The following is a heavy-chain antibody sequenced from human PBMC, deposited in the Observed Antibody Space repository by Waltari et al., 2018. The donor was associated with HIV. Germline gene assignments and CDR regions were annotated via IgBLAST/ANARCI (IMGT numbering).Heavy chain of an antibody. CDR2: IWYDGSNK. CDR1: GLPFSTYC. V-gene: IGHV3-33*01. CDR3: ARDLTGEDACDI. D-gene: IGHD7-27*01. Sequence: QVQLVESGGGVVQPGRSLRLSCAASGLPFSTYCMHWVRPAPGKGLEWVAVIWYDGSNKYYADSVKGRFTISRDNSKNTLYLQMNSLRAEDTAVYYCARDLTGEDACDIWGQGTMVTVSS. J-gene: IGHJ3*02.